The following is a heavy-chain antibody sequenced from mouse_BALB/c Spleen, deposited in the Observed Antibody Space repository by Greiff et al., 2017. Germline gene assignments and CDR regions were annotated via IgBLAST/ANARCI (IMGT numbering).Heavy chain of an antibody. V-gene: IGHV2-9*02. CDR3: ARVYGSSSLGLGYFDY. J-gene: IGHJ2*01. CDR2: IWAGGST. Sequence: QVQLQQSGPGLVAPSQSLSITCTVSGFSLTSYGVHWVRQPPGKGLEWLGVIWAGGSTNYNSALMSRLSISKDNSKSQVFLKMNSLQTDDTAMYYCARVYGSSSLGLGYFDYWGQGTTLTVSS. CDR1: GFSLTSYG. D-gene: IGHD1-1*01.